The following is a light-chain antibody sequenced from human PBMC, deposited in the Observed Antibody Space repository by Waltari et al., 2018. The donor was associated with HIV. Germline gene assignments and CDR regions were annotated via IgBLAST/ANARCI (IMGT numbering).Light chain of an antibody. V-gene: IGLV1-47*01. Sequence: QSVLTQPPSMSGTPGQRVTISCSGTSSNIGSNYVYWYQQLPRAAPKLLIYRGNPRPSGVPDRFSASKSGTSASLAINGLRSEDEADYYCATWDASLSGPVFGGGTNLIVL. J-gene: IGLJ2*01. CDR2: RGN. CDR1: SSNIGSNY. CDR3: ATWDASLSGPV.